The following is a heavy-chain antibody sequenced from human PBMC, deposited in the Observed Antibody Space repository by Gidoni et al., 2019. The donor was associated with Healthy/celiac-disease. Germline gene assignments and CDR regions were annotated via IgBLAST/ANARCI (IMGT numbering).Heavy chain of an antibody. CDR3: ARETAAAGTIFYYYGMDV. CDR2: IWYDGSNK. J-gene: IGHJ6*02. D-gene: IGHD6-13*01. CDR1: GFTFSSYG. V-gene: IGHV3-33*01. Sequence: QVQLVESGGGVVQPGRSLRLSCAASGFTFSSYGMHWVRQAPGKGLEWVAVIWYDGSNKYYADSVKGRFTISRDNSKNTLYLQMNSLRAEDTAVYYCARETAAAGTIFYYYGMDVWGQGTTVTVSS.